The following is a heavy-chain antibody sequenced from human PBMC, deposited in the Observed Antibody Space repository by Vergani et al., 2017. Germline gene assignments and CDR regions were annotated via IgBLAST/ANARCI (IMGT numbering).Heavy chain of an antibody. V-gene: IGHV4-4*03. CDR1: GGSIISNNC. Sequence: HVQLQESGPGLVKPPGTLSLTCAVSGGSIISNNCWTWVRQPPGKGLEWIGEICHTEDTKYSPSLKSRVTVSVDESRNLFSLRLNSVTAADTAVYYCATIGYRRWGYYFDYWGQGILVTVSS. D-gene: IGHD2-2*02. J-gene: IGHJ4*02. CDR2: ICHTEDT. CDR3: ATIGYRRWGYYFDY.